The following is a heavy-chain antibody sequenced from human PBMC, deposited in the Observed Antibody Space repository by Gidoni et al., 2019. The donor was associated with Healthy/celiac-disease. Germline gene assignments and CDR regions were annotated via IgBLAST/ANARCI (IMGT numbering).Heavy chain of an antibody. CDR1: GLTFSSYG. V-gene: IGHV3-30*18. CDR2: ISYDGSNK. CDR3: AKDANYYDSSGYYYFFDY. J-gene: IGHJ4*02. D-gene: IGHD3-22*01. Sequence: QVQLVESGGGVVQPGRSLRLSCAASGLTFSSYGMNWVRQAPGKGLEWVAVISYDGSNKYYADSVKGRFTISRDNSKNTLYLQMNSLRAEDTAVYYCAKDANYYDSSGYYYFFDYWGQGTLVTVSS.